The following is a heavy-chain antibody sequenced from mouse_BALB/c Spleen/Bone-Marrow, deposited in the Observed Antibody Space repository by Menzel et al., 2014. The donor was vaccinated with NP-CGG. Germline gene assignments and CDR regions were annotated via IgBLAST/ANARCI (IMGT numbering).Heavy chain of an antibody. V-gene: IGHV1S126*01. CDR3: ARGDDGYYGDY. CDR2: IDPSDSET. Sequence: VQLQQSGPQLVRPGASVKISCKASGYSFTSYWMHWVKQRPGQGLEWIGMIDPSDSETRLNQKFKDKATLTVVKSSSTAYMQLSSPTSEDSAVYYCARGDDGYYGDYWGQGTTLTVSS. D-gene: IGHD2-3*01. J-gene: IGHJ2*01. CDR1: GYSFTSYW.